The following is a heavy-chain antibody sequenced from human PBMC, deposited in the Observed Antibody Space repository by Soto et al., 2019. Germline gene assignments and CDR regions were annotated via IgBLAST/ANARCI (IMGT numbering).Heavy chain of an antibody. CDR3: ASDTYSSSSYFDY. J-gene: IGHJ4*02. V-gene: IGHV3-33*01. Sequence: GGSLRLSCAASGFTFSSYGMHWVRQAPGKGLEWVAVIWYDGSNKYYADSVKGRFTISRDNSKNTLYLQMNSLRAEDTAVYYCASDTYSSSSYFDYRGQGTLVTVPS. D-gene: IGHD6-6*01. CDR1: GFTFSSYG. CDR2: IWYDGSNK.